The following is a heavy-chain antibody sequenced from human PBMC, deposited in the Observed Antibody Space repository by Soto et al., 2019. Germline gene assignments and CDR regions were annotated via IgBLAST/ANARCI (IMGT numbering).Heavy chain of an antibody. Sequence: ASVKVSCKASGYTFTSYGISWVRQAPGQGLEWMGWISAYNGNTNYAQKLQGRVTMTTDTSTSTAYMELRSLRSDDTAVYYCARVVLYGDYVWGGDNWFDPWGQGTLVTVSS. CDR1: GYTFTSYG. CDR2: ISAYNGNT. J-gene: IGHJ5*02. D-gene: IGHD3-16*01. CDR3: ARVVLYGDYVWGGDNWFDP. V-gene: IGHV1-18*01.